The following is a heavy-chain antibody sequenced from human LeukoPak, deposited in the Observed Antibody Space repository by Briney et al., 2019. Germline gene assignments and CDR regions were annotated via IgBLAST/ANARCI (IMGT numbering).Heavy chain of an antibody. CDR2: ISSSGSTI. CDR3: ARGYYDIWSGPSDAFDI. CDR1: GFTFSDYY. V-gene: IGHV3-11*01. Sequence: GGSLRLSCAASGFTFSDYYMSWIRQAPGKGLEWVAYISSSGSTIYYADSVKGRFTISRDNAKNSLYLQMNSLRAEDTAVYYCARGYYDIWSGPSDAFDIWGQGTMVTVSS. J-gene: IGHJ3*02. D-gene: IGHD3-3*01.